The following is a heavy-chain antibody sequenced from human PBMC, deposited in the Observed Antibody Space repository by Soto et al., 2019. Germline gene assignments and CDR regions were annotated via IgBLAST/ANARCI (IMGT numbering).Heavy chain of an antibody. CDR2: IYYSGST. Sequence: LTCTVSGGSISSGGYYWSWIRQHPGKGLEWIGYIYYSGSTYYNPSLKSRVTISVDTSKNQFSLKLSSVTAADTAVYYCARAEYSSSSIGYYYYYGMDVWGQGTTVTVSS. CDR1: GGSISSGGYY. D-gene: IGHD6-6*01. V-gene: IGHV4-31*03. J-gene: IGHJ6*02. CDR3: ARAEYSSSSIGYYYYYGMDV.